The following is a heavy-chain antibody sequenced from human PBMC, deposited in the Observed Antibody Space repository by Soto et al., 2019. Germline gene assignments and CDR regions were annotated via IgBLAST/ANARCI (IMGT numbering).Heavy chain of an antibody. CDR3: ARGYDSSGYLFDY. CDR1: GFTFSSYS. V-gene: IGHV3-21*01. J-gene: IGHJ4*02. D-gene: IGHD3-22*01. CDR2: ISSSSSYI. Sequence: EVQLVESGGGLVKPGGSLRLSCAASGFTFSSYSMNWVRQAPGKGLEWVSSISSSSSYIYYADSVKGRFTISRDNAKNSLYLQMNSLRAEDTDVYYCARGYDSSGYLFDYWGQGTLVTVSS.